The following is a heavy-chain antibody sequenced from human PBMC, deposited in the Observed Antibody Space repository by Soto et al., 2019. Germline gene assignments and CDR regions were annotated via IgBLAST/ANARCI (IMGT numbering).Heavy chain of an antibody. CDR3: ARDSSRLWYPYASGSADAFDI. D-gene: IGHD3-10*01. CDR1: GYTFTGYY. V-gene: IGHV1-2*04. CDR2: INPNTGGT. J-gene: IGHJ3*02. Sequence: QMQLVQSGAEVKKPGASMKVSGKASGYTFTGYYMHWVRQAPGQGLEWMGWINPNTGGTNYAQKFQGWVTMTRDTSISTAYMELSRLRSDDTAVYYCARDSSRLWYPYASGSADAFDIWGHGTMVTVSS.